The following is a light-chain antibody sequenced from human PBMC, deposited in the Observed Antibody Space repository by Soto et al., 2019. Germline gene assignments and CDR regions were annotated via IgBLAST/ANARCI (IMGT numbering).Light chain of an antibody. Sequence: LTQPPSVSVSPGQTARITCSGTSSDVGGYNYVSWYQQHPGKAPKLMIYEVSNRPSGVSNRFSGSKSGNTASLTISGLQAEDEADYYCSSYTSSSTLVFGTGTKLTVL. CDR2: EVS. CDR1: SSDVGGYNY. J-gene: IGLJ1*01. V-gene: IGLV2-14*01. CDR3: SSYTSSSTLV.